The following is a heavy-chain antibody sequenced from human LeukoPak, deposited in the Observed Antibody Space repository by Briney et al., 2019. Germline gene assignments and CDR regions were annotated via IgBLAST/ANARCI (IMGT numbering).Heavy chain of an antibody. Sequence: PSETLSLTCIVSGGSISSSSSTWGWIRQSPGKGLEWIGRIFYSGGTYKNPSLMSRVTLSVDTSQNQFSLELDYVTAADTAVYYCARQVGYNYGNFDFWGQGTLVTVSS. J-gene: IGHJ4*02. CDR3: ARQVGYNYGNFDF. CDR2: IFYSGGT. V-gene: IGHV4-39*01. CDR1: GGSISSSSST. D-gene: IGHD5-18*01.